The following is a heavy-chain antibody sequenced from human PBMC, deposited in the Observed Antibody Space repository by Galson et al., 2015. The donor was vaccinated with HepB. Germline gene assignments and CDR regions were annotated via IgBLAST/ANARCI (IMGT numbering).Heavy chain of an antibody. CDR2: IFTSGYT. D-gene: IGHD3-10*01. V-gene: IGHV4-4*07. CDR1: CGSISSYY. Sequence: ETLSLTCTVSCGSISSYYWSWIRQPAGKGLEWIGRIFTSGYTNYNPSLKSRLTISLDTSKNQFSLNLRSVTAADTAVYFCARVNCDATNCSHRGADSWGQGTLVTVSS. CDR3: ARVNCDATNCSHRGADS. J-gene: IGHJ5*01.